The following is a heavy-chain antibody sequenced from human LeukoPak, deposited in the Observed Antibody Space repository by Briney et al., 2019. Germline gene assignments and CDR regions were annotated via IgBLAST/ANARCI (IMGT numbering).Heavy chain of an antibody. CDR3: ARDLSGSYGFDGFDI. D-gene: IGHD1-26*01. CDR2: ISYDGSNK. Sequence: PGTSLRLSCAASGFTFNNYAMHWVRQAPGKGLEWVAVISYDGSNKYYADSVKGRFTISRDTSKNTLYLQMNSLRAEDTAVYYCARDLSGSYGFDGFDIWGQGTMVTVSS. V-gene: IGHV3-30*04. J-gene: IGHJ3*02. CDR1: GFTFNNYA.